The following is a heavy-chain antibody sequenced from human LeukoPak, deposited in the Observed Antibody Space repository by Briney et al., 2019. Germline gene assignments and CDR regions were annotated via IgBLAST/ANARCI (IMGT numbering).Heavy chain of an antibody. CDR3: ARVDDSSGAYFYYGMDV. D-gene: IGHD3-22*01. CDR1: GFTFSSYT. V-gene: IGHV3-30-3*01. CDR2: ISYDGSNK. J-gene: IGHJ6*02. Sequence: GGSLRLSCAASGFTFSSYTMLWVRQAPGKGLEWVAVISYDGSNKYYADSVKGRFTISRDNSKNTLYLQMNSLRAEDTAVYYCARVDDSSGAYFYYGMDVWGQGTTVTVSS.